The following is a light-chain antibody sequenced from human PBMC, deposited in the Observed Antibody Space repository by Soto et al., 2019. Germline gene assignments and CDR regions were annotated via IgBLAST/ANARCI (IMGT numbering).Light chain of an antibody. CDR2: LGS. CDR1: QSLLHSNGYNY. Sequence: DIVMTQSPVSLPVTPGEPASISCRSSQSLLHSNGYNYLDWYLQKPGQSPQLLIYLGSNRASGVPDGFSGSGAGTVFTLKISRVEAEDVGVYSCLQAQQTPCTLGRGPRLEIK. J-gene: IGKJ2*02. CDR3: LQAQQTPCT. V-gene: IGKV2-28*01.